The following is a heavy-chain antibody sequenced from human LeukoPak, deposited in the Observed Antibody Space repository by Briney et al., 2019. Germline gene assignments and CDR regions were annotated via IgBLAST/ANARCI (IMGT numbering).Heavy chain of an antibody. CDR3: ARNHCGGVCYSD. Sequence: PSEALPQTCAVCGGSFSGYYWSWIRQPPARELEGIGGINHSGSTNYNPSLKCSVTISVDTSKNQFSLKLSAVTAADTAVYYWARNHCGGVCYSDWGQGGLVTVSS. J-gene: IGHJ4*02. V-gene: IGHV4-34*01. CDR2: INHSGST. D-gene: IGHD2-21*02. CDR1: GGSFSGYY.